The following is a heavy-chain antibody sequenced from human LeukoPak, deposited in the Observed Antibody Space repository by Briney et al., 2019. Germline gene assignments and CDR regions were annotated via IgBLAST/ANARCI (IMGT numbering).Heavy chain of an antibody. CDR3: ARGLYLYSSGWHFDY. J-gene: IGHJ4*02. CDR1: GFTFTNFG. Sequence: PGGSLRLSCAASGFTFTNFGMNWVRQAPGKGREWVSYISSSTTTTHYADSVKGRFTISRDNAKGSLYLQLNSLRDEDTAVYYCARGLYLYSSGWHFDYWGQRTLLTVSS. D-gene: IGHD6-19*01. CDR2: ISSSTTTT. V-gene: IGHV3-48*02.